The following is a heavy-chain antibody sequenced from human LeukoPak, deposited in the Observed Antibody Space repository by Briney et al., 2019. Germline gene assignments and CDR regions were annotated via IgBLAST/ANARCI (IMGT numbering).Heavy chain of an antibody. J-gene: IGHJ5*01. Sequence: SETLSLTCTVSGGSISSINHHWGWVRQSPGKDLEWIGSIYNGRTTFSNPSLNSRVTISIVTSKNQFSLQLNSVTAADTAVYYCARHDGRSGGTMGAFDSWGQGSLVTVSS. D-gene: IGHD4-23*01. CDR3: ARHDGRSGGTMGAFDS. V-gene: IGHV4-39*01. CDR2: IYNGRTT. CDR1: GGSISSINHH.